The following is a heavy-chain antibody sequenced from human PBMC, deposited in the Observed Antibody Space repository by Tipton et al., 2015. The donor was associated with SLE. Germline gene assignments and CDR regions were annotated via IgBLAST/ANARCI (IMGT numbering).Heavy chain of an antibody. Sequence: TLSLTCAVSGYSISSGYYWAWIRQTPGKGLEWIGSIYHSGYTHYNPSLESRVTISVDTSKNHFSLKLSSVTAAETAMYYCARDRGDFEAFDIWGQGTMVTVSS. D-gene: IGHD4-17*01. J-gene: IGHJ3*02. CDR1: GYSISSGYY. CDR3: ARDRGDFEAFDI. CDR2: IYHSGYT. V-gene: IGHV4-38-2*02.